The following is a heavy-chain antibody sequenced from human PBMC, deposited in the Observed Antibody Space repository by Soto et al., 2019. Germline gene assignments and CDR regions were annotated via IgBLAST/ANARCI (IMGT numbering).Heavy chain of an antibody. CDR1: GLTFSDYA. Sequence: GGSLRLSCATSGLTFSDYAMSWVRQAPGGGLEWVSSMSGSSSTTYYADSVKGRFTISRDRSKNTLYLQMSSLRAEDTALYYCAKNQERELPRVIDFWGQGTLVTVSS. D-gene: IGHD1-7*01. CDR3: AKNQERELPRVIDF. V-gene: IGHV3-23*01. J-gene: IGHJ4*02. CDR2: MSGSSSTT.